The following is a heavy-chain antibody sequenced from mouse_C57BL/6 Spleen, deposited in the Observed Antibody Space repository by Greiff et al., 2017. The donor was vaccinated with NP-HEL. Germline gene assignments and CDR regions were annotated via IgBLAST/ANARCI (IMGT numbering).Heavy chain of an antibody. CDR3: TTGGYADYFDY. Sequence: EVQLQQSGAELVRPGASAKLSCTASGFNIKDDYMHWVKQRPEQGLEWIGWIDPENGDTEYASKFQGKATITADTSSNTAYLQLSSLTSEDTAVYYCTTGGYADYFDYWGQGTTLTVSS. V-gene: IGHV14-4*01. D-gene: IGHD2-2*01. J-gene: IGHJ2*01. CDR1: GFNIKDDY. CDR2: IDPENGDT.